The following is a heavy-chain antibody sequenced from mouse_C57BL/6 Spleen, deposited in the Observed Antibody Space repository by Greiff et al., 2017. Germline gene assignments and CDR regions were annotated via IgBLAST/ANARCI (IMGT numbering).Heavy chain of an antibody. CDR2: ISRGGSYT. V-gene: IGHV5-6*01. D-gene: IGHD1-1*01. Sequence: EVHLVESGGDLVKPGGSLKLSCAASGFTFSSYGMSWVRQTPDQRLEWVATISRGGSYTYYPDSVKGRFTLSRDNAKNTLYLQMGSLKSEDTAMYYCARQGKDYGSSYNFDYWGQGTTLTVSS. J-gene: IGHJ2*01. CDR3: ARQGKDYGSSYNFDY. CDR1: GFTFSSYG.